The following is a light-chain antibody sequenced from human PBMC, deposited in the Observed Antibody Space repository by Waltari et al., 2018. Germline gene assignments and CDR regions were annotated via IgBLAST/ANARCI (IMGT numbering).Light chain of an antibody. V-gene: IGLV3-10*01. Sequence: SDELTQPPSVSVSPGQTARITCSGDALPKKYAHWYQQNSGQAPVVVIYEDNKRPSEIPGRFSGSSSGTMATLKISGAQVEDEADYYCYSTDSSGLGVFGTGTKVTVL. CDR3: YSTDSSGLGV. J-gene: IGLJ1*01. CDR1: ALPKKY. CDR2: EDN.